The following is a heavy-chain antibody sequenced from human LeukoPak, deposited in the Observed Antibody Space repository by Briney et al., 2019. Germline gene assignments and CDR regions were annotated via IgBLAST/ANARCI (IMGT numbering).Heavy chain of an antibody. J-gene: IGHJ6*03. V-gene: IGHV4-59*11. CDR3: ARGVLTTVSYSMDV. CDR1: GGSISSQC. CDR2: IYYSGST. D-gene: IGHD4-11*01. Sequence: SETLSLTCTVSGGSISSQCWSWIWQPPGQGLEWIGYIYYSGSTNYNPSLKSRVTISVDTSKNQFSLKLSSVTAADTAVYYCARGVLTTVSYSMDVWGKGTTVTVSS.